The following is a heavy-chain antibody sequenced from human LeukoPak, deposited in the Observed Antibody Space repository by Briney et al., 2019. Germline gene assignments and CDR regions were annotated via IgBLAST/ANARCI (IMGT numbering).Heavy chain of an antibody. D-gene: IGHD5-12*01. V-gene: IGHV3-9*01. CDR2: ISWNSGGI. Sequence: GGSLRLSCAASGFSFDDYAMHWVRQAPGKGLEWVSGISWNSGGILYADSVKGRFTISRDNAKKTVYLQMNSLKTGDTAFYYCAKDRGGGSGSDYSSSYYYFDYWGQGTLVAVSS. CDR1: GFSFDDYA. CDR3: AKDRGGGSGSDYSSSYYYFDY. J-gene: IGHJ4*02.